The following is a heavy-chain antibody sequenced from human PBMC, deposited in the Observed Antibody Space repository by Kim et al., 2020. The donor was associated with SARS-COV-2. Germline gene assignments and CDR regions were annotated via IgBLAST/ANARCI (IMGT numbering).Heavy chain of an antibody. CDR1: GFTFRTYA. V-gene: IGHV3-30*04. CDR2: ISYEGRNE. Sequence: GGSLRLSCADSGFTFRTYAMHWVRQAPGKGLEWVAVISYEGRNEYYADSVKGRFTISRDNSKNTLYLQMNSLRAEDTAMYHCARDRFGSVVRGVDYWGQGTLVTVSS. J-gene: IGHJ4*02. CDR3: ARDRFGSVVRGVDY. D-gene: IGHD3-16*01.